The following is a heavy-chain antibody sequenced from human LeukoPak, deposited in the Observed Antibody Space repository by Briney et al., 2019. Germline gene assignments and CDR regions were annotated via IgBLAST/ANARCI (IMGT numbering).Heavy chain of an antibody. Sequence: SETLSLTCAVDGGSFSGYYWSWIRPPPGKGLEWIGEINHSGGTNYSTSLKSRATISGNTPKTQFSLKRSSVTAEARAWYLCGXXXXXLWSKGFDYWGQGTLVTVSS. J-gene: IGHJ4*02. CDR3: GXXXXXLWSKGFDY. CDR2: INHSGGT. V-gene: IGHV4-34*01. CDR1: GGSFSGYY.